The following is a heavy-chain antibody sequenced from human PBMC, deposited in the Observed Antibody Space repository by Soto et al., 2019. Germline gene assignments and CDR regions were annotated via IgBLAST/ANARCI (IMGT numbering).Heavy chain of an antibody. Sequence: EVQLVESGGGLIQPGGSLRLSCAASGFTVSSNYMSWVRQAPGKGLEWVSVIYSGGSTYYADSVKGRFTISRDNSKNTLYLQMNSLRAEDTAVYYCARQYGDYTKYYFDYWGQGTLVTVSS. J-gene: IGHJ4*02. V-gene: IGHV3-53*01. CDR2: IYSGGST. D-gene: IGHD4-17*01. CDR1: GFTVSSNY. CDR3: ARQYGDYTKYYFDY.